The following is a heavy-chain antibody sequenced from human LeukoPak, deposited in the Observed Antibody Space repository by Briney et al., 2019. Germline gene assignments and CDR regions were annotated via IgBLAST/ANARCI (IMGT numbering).Heavy chain of an antibody. J-gene: IGHJ5*02. CDR3: AREMFIVVVPAYPNWFDP. V-gene: IGHV4-34*01. D-gene: IGHD2-2*01. CDR2: INHSGST. Sequence: SETLSLTCAVYGGSFSGYYWSWIRQPPGKGLEWIWEINHSGSTNYNPSLKSRVTISVEASKNKFSLKLSSVTAADTAVYYCAREMFIVVVPAYPNWFDPGGQGTLVTVSS. CDR1: GGSFSGYY.